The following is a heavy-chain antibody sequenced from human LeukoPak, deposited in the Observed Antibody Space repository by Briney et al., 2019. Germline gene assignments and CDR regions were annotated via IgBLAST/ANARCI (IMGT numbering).Heavy chain of an antibody. V-gene: IGHV3-33*06. CDR3: AKDRLRYSSGWYYFDY. Sequence: GGSLRLSCAASGFTFSSYGMHWVRQAPGKGLEWVAVIWYDGSNKYYADSVKGRFTISRDNSKNTLYLQMNSLRAEDTAVYYCAKDRLRYSSGWYYFDYWGQGTLVTVSS. D-gene: IGHD6-19*01. J-gene: IGHJ4*02. CDR2: IWYDGSNK. CDR1: GFTFSSYG.